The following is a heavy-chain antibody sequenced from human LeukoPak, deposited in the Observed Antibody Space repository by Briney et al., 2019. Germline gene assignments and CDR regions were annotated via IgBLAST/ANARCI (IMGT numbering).Heavy chain of an antibody. CDR1: GYTFTNYD. V-gene: IGHV1-8*03. J-gene: IGHJ6*03. Sequence: AASVKVSCKASGYTFTNYDINWVRQATGQGLEWMGWMNPNSGTTGYAQKFLGRVTITRNTSISTTYMELGSLRSEDTAVYYCARGRSPGTSMEYYYYMDVWGKGTTVTVSS. D-gene: IGHD1-1*01. CDR3: ARGRSPGTSMEYYYYMDV. CDR2: MNPNSGTT.